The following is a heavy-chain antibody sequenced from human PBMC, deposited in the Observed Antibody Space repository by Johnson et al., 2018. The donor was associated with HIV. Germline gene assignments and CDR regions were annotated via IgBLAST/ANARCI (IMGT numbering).Heavy chain of an antibody. CDR3: ARVLTTRGAFDI. CDR2: ISYDGSNK. V-gene: IGHV3-30-3*01. J-gene: IGHJ3*02. Sequence: QVQLVESGGGVVQPGRSLRLSCAASGFTFSSYAMHWVRQAPGKGLEWVAVISYDGSNKYYADSVKGRFTISRDNSKTTLYLQMNSLRAEDTAVYYCARVLTTRGAFDIWGQGTMVTVSS. D-gene: IGHD3-9*01. CDR1: GFTFSSYA.